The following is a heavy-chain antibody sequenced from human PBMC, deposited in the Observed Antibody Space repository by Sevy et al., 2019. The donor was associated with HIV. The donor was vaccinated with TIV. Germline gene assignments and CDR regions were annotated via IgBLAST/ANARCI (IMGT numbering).Heavy chain of an antibody. CDR1: GFIFEVFA. V-gene: IGHV3-9*01. D-gene: IGHD6-19*01. J-gene: IGHJ4*02. Sequence: GGSLRLSCAVSGFIFEVFAMHWVRQVQGGGLEWVALITWNGGNKDYAGSVKGRFTISRDNAKRSLYLEMNSLTGEDTAFYYCAKGRKAGSSATYFDSWGQGTMVTVSS. CDR3: AKGRKAGSSATYFDS. CDR2: ITWNGGNK.